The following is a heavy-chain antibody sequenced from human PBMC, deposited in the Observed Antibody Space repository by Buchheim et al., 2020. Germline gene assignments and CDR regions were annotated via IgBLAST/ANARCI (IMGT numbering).Heavy chain of an antibody. CDR3: VREAGTFDY. CDR1: GFAFSSYS. D-gene: IGHD6-19*01. V-gene: IGHV3-48*01. J-gene: IGHJ4*02. Sequence: EVQLVESGGGLVQPGGSLRLSCAASGFAFSSYSMNWFRQAPGKGLEWVSYISGSSSTISYADSVKGRFTISRDNAKNALYLQMNSLRAEDTAVYSCVREAGTFDYWGQGTL. CDR2: ISGSSSTI.